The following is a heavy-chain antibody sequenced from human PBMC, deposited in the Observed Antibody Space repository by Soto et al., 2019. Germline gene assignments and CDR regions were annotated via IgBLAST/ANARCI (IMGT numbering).Heavy chain of an antibody. V-gene: IGHV1-2*04. Sequence: APVKVSCKASGYTFTGYYMHWVRQAPGQGLEWMGWINPNSGGTNYAQKFQGWVTMTRDTSISTAYMELSRLRSDDTAVYYCARGGPRNPYYFDDWGQGTLVTVSS. CDR1: GYTFTGYY. CDR2: INPNSGGT. CDR3: ARGGPRNPYYFDD. J-gene: IGHJ4*02.